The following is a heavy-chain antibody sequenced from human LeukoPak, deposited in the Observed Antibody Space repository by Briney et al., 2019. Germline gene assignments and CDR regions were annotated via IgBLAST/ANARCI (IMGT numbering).Heavy chain of an antibody. CDR3: ARGGTYYDSSGSFPY. V-gene: IGHV1-69*13. D-gene: IGHD3-22*01. Sequence: ASVKVSCKASGGTFSSYAISWVRQAPGQGLEWMGGIIPIFGTANYAQKFQGRVTITADESTSTAYMELSSLRSEDTAVYYCARGGTYYDSSGSFPYWGQGTLVTVSS. CDR2: IIPIFGTA. CDR1: GGTFSSYA. J-gene: IGHJ4*02.